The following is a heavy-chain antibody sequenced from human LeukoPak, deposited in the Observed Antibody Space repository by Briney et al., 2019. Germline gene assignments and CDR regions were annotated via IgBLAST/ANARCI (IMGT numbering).Heavy chain of an antibody. D-gene: IGHD3-3*01. CDR1: GGSISSYY. CDR2: IYYSGST. CDR3: ARHYDFWSGMYFDY. V-gene: IGHV4-59*08. Sequence: PSETLSLTCTVSGGSISSYYWSWIRQPPGKGLEWIGYIYYSGSTNYNPSLKSRVTISVDTSKNQFSLKLISVTAADTAVYYCARHYDFWSGMYFDYWGQGTLVTVSS. J-gene: IGHJ4*02.